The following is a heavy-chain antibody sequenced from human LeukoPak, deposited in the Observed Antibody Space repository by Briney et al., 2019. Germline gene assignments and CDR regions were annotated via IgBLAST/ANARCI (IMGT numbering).Heavy chain of an antibody. D-gene: IGHD3-3*01. Sequence: GGSLSISVQGSGYRFTSYWISWVRQMPGKGLEWMGRIDPSDSYTNSSPSFQGHVTISADTSISTAYLQWNSLKASDTAMYYCARRCRRGLFLDPWGQGTLVTVSS. CDR3: ARRCRRGLFLDP. J-gene: IGHJ5*02. CDR2: IDPSDSYT. V-gene: IGHV5-10-1*01. CDR1: GYRFTSYW.